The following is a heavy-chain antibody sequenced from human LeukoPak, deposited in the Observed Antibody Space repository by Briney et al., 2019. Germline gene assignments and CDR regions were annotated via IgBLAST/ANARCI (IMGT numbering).Heavy chain of an antibody. CDR3: ARHSGRSSGWYRGGDWFDP. Sequence: SETLSLTCTVSGGSISSSSYYWGWIRQPPGKGLEWIGSIYYSGSTYYNPPLKSRVTISVDTSKNQFSLKLSSVTAADTAVYYCARHSGRSSGWYRGGDWFDPWGQGTLVTVSS. D-gene: IGHD6-19*01. CDR1: GGSISSSSYY. CDR2: IYYSGST. V-gene: IGHV4-39*01. J-gene: IGHJ5*02.